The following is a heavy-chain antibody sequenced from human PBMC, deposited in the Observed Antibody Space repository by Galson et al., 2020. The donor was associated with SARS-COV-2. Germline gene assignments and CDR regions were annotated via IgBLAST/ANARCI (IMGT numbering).Heavy chain of an antibody. CDR3: ARHVGAMGSLDL. D-gene: IGHD3-10*01. CDR2: INYSGST. V-gene: IGHV4-59*08. Sequence: QPSETLSITCTVSGDSISGYYWSWIRQPPGKGLEWLGYINYSGSTSYNPSLKSRVTISVVTPENQFSLKLSSVTAADTAVYFWARHVGAMGSLDLWGRGTLVTVAS. J-gene: IGHJ2*01. CDR1: GDSISGYY.